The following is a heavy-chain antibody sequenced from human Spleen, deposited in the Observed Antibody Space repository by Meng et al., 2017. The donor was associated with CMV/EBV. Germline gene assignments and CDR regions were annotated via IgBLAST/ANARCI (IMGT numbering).Heavy chain of an antibody. CDR2: IYYTGSSGST. CDR3: ARSRYYYDSSGFPYYYGMDV. D-gene: IGHD3-22*01. Sequence: SETLSLTCTVSGASISSNYWTWIRQPPGKGLEWIGYIYYTGSSGSTNYNPSLKSRVTISVDTSKNQFSLKLSSVTAADTAVYYCARSRYYYDSSGFPYYYGMDVWGQGTTVTVSS. CDR1: GASISSNY. V-gene: IGHV4-59*01. J-gene: IGHJ6*02.